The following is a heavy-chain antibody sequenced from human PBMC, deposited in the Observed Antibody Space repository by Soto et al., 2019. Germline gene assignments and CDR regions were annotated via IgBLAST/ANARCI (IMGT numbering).Heavy chain of an antibody. V-gene: IGHV2-5*01. D-gene: IGHD2-15*01. CDR2: IYWNDDK. CDR3: ARTIVVVVAANPAYYYGMAV. CDR1: GFSLSTSGVG. Sequence: SGPTLVNPTQTLTLTCTFSGFSLSTSGVGVGWIRQPPGKALEWLALIYWNDDKRYSPSLKSRLTITKDTSKNQVVLTMTNMDPVDTATYYCARTIVVVVAANPAYYYGMAVGGQGTTVIGS. J-gene: IGHJ6*02.